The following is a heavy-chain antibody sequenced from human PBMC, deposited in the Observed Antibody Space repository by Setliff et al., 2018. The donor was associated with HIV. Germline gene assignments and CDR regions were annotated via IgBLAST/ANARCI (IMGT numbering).Heavy chain of an antibody. V-gene: IGHV1-69*05. Sequence: SVKVSCKASGYTFTSYDINWVRQATGQGLEWMGGIIPIFGTANYAQKFQGRVTITTDESTSTAYMELSSLRSDDTAVYYCARDRGGTYYYGSGSYNDYWGQGTLVTVS. CDR3: ARDRGGTYYYGSGSYNDY. J-gene: IGHJ4*02. D-gene: IGHD3-10*01. CDR2: IIPIFGTA. CDR1: GYTFTSYD.